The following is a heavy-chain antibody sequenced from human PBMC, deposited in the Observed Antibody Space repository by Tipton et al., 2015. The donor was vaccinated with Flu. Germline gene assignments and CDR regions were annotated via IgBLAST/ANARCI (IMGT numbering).Heavy chain of an antibody. J-gene: IGHJ4*02. D-gene: IGHD6-13*01. V-gene: IGHV3-7*01. CDR1: GFTFSDSW. Sequence: LSLTCATSGFTFSDSWMTWVRQTPGRGLEWVANIKEDGSEKYYVDSVKGRFTISRDNAKNSLYLQMNALRVEDSAVYYCARHIATSFWGQGALVTISS. CDR2: IKEDGSEK. CDR3: ARHIATSF.